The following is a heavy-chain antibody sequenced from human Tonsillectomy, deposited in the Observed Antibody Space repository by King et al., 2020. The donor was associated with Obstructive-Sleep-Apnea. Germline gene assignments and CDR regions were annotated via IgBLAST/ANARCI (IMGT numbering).Heavy chain of an antibody. J-gene: IGHJ2*01. CDR2: IYWDDDK. CDR3: AHRPDDSSGHGYFDL. Sequence: TLKESGPTLVKPTQTLTLTCTFSGVSLITSGVGVGWIRQPPGKALEWLALIYWDDDKRYNPSLKSRLTITKETSKNQVVLTITNMDPVDNATYYCAHRPDDSSGHGYFDLWGRGTLVTVSS. D-gene: IGHD3-22*01. CDR1: GVSLITSGVG. V-gene: IGHV2-5*02.